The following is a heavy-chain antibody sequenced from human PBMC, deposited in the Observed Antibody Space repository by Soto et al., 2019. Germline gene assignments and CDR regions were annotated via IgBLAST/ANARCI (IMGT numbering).Heavy chain of an antibody. CDR2: IGSSSSFR. V-gene: IGHV3-21*04. CDR1: GFTFSNYA. Sequence: GGSLRLSCAASGFTFSNYAMSWVRQAPGKGLEWVSVIGSSSSFRYYVDSVKGRFTISRDNAKNSLYLQMNSLRAEDTAVYYCARDHHRYSGYDYVDYWGQGTLVTVSS. D-gene: IGHD5-12*01. J-gene: IGHJ4*02. CDR3: ARDHHRYSGYDYVDY.